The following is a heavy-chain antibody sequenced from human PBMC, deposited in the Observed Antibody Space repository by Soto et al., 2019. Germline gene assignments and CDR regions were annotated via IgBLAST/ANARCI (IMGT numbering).Heavy chain of an antibody. CDR2: ISRSGSVI. J-gene: IGHJ4*02. CDR1: GFSFSDHY. CDR3: GSDSHGVDLGY. V-gene: IGHV3-11*01. D-gene: IGHD4-17*01. Sequence: PGGSLRLSCAASGFSFSDHYMSWIRQAPGKGLEWVSYISRSGSVIYYADSVKGRFTISRDDAKNSLYLQMNSLRAEDTAVYYCGSDSHGVDLGYWGQGTLVTVSS.